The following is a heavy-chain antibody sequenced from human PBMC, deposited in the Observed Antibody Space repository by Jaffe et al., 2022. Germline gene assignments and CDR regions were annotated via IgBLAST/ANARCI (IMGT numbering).Heavy chain of an antibody. D-gene: IGHD5-18*01. V-gene: IGHV3-9*01. CDR3: AKDGSGYSSIYYYMDV. CDR1: GFTFDDYA. CDR2: ISWNSGSI. Sequence: EVQLVESGGGLVQPGRSLRLSCAASGFTFDDYAMHWVRQAPGKGLEWVSGISWNSGSIGYADSVKGRFTISRDNAKNSLYLQMNSLRAEDTALYYCAKDGSGYSSIYYYMDVWGKGTTVTVSS. J-gene: IGHJ6*03.